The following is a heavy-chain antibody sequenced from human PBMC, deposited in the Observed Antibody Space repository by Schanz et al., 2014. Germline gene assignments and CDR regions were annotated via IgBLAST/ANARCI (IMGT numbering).Heavy chain of an antibody. CDR1: GFSFSSYA. J-gene: IGHJ4*02. D-gene: IGHD6-13*01. Sequence: EVQLVESGGGLVEPGGSLRLSCAASGFSFSSYAMGWVRQARGKGLEWVSSISSGGGSTYYADSVKGRFTISSDNSKSTLYLQMSSLRAEDTAVYYCAKSQGSSFDSWGQGTLVTVSS. V-gene: IGHV3-23*04. CDR3: AKSQGSSFDS. CDR2: ISSGGGST.